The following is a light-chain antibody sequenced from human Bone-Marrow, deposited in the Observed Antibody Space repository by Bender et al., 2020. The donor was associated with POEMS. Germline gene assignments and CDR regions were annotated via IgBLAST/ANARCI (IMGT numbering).Light chain of an antibody. CDR1: NNDVGGYNY. CDR3: SSYTSSSTLEV. V-gene: IGLV2-14*01. Sequence: QSALTQPASASGSPGQSVTISCTGTNNDVGGYNYVSWYQQHPGKAPKLMIYDVSNRPSGVSNRFSGSKSGNTASLTISGLQAEDEADYYCSSYTSSSTLEVFGGGTKLTVL. J-gene: IGLJ3*02. CDR2: DVS.